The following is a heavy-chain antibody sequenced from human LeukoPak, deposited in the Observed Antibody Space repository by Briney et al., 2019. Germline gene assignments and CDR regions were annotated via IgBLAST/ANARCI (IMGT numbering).Heavy chain of an antibody. CDR3: ARAQYNWNYPGLNWFDP. CDR1: GYTFTSYA. CDR2: INAGNGNT. V-gene: IGHV1-3*01. J-gene: IGHJ5*02. Sequence: ASVKVSCKASGYTFTSYAMHWVRQAPGQRLEWMGWINAGNGNTKYSQKLQGRVTMTTDTSTSTAYMELRSLRSDDTAVYYCARAQYNWNYPGLNWFDPWGQGTLVTVSS. D-gene: IGHD1-7*01.